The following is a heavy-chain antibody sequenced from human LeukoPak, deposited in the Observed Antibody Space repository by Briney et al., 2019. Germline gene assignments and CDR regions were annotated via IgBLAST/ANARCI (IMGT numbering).Heavy chain of an antibody. J-gene: IGHJ6*02. CDR1: GYTFTSYY. V-gene: IGHV1-46*01. Sequence: GASVKVSCKASGYTFTSYYMHWVRQAPGQGLEWMGIINPSGGSTSYAQKFQGRVTMTRDTSTSTVYMELSSLRSEDTAVYYCARCWGIQDYYYYGMGVWGQGTTVTVSS. CDR2: INPSGGST. CDR3: ARCWGIQDYYYYGMGV. D-gene: IGHD3-16*01.